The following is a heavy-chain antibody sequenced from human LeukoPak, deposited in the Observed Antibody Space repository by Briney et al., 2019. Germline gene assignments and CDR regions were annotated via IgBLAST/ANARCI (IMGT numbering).Heavy chain of an antibody. V-gene: IGHV4-30-2*02. D-gene: IGHD3-16*02. CDR3: ARSRLRLGELSN. CDR1: GGSISSSGYS. Sequence: SQTLSLTCTVSGGSISSSGYSWTWIRQPPGKGLEWIGYIYHSGSTFYNPSLKSRVTISVDTSKNQFSLKLSSVTAADTAVYYCARSRLRLGELSNWGQGTLVTVSS. J-gene: IGHJ4*02. CDR2: IYHSGST.